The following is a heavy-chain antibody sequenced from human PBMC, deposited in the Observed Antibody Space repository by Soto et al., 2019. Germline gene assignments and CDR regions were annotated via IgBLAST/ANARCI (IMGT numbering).Heavy chain of an antibody. J-gene: IGHJ4*02. CDR2: ISSSGSTI. CDR3: ARVPDLRYCGTSCYGY. Sequence: PGGSLRLSCAAAGFTFSDYYMSWIRQAPGKGLEWVSYISSSGSTIYYADSVKGRFTISRDNAKNSLYLQMNSLRGDDTAVYCCARVPDLRYCGTSCYGYWGQGTLVTVSS. CDR1: GFTFSDYY. V-gene: IGHV3-11*04. D-gene: IGHD2-21*01.